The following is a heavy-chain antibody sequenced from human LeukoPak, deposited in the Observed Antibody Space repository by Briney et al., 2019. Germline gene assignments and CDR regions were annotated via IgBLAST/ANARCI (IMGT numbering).Heavy chain of an antibody. CDR2: IRSKANSYAT. V-gene: IGHV3-73*01. Sequence: GGSLRLSCAASGFTFSGSAMHWVRQASGQGLEWVGRIRSKANSYATAYAASVKGRFTISRDDSKNTAYLQMNSLKTEDTAVYYCTLGPTFDYWGQGTLVTVSS. D-gene: IGHD3-3*02. J-gene: IGHJ4*02. CDR1: GFTFSGSA. CDR3: TLGPTFDY.